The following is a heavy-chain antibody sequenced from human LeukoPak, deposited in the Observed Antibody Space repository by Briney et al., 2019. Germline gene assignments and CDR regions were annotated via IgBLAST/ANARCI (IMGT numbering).Heavy chain of an antibody. CDR3: AADFGVVRGGY. J-gene: IGHJ4*02. D-gene: IGHD3-3*01. V-gene: IGHV1-69*05. CDR2: IIPIFGTA. Sequence: PGGSLRLSCAASGFTFSSYAISWVRQAPGQGLEWMGGIIPIFGTANYAQKFQGRVTITTDESTSTAYMELSSLRSEDTAVYYCAADFGVVRGGYWGQGTLVTVSS. CDR1: GFTFSSYA.